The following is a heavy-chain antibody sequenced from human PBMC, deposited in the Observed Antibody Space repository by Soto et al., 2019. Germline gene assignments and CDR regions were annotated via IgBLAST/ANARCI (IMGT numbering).Heavy chain of an antibody. D-gene: IGHD6-6*01. J-gene: IGHJ5*02. CDR3: ARDSTARLAWFDP. Sequence: QIQLVQSGPELMKPGASVRVSCKASGYPFTTYDITWARQAPGQGLEWMGWVSGYNGNEKYAQRRQGRVTMTRETSTSTAYMELRSLTSDDTAIYYCARDSTARLAWFDPWGQGSLVIVSS. CDR1: GYPFTTYD. CDR2: VSGYNGNE. V-gene: IGHV1-18*04.